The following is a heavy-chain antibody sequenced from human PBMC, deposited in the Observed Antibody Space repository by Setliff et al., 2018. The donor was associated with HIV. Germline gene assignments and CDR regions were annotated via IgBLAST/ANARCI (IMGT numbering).Heavy chain of an antibody. J-gene: IGHJ4*02. Sequence: TGGSLRLSCAASGFTFSYGMNWVRQAPGKGLELVSSISSSGFNIYYADSVKGRFTISRDDAKKSLYLQMNSLRAEDTAVYYCAKKTAAYTSGSWLHYWGQGTLVTVSS. D-gene: IGHD3-10*01. CDR2: ISSSGFNI. CDR1: GFTFSYG. V-gene: IGHV3-21*04. CDR3: AKKTAAYTSGSWLHY.